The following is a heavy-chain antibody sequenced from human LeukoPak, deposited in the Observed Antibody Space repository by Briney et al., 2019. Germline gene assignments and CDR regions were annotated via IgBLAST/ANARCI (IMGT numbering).Heavy chain of an antibody. CDR2: ISYDGSNK. CDR3: AREVQSLDP. J-gene: IGHJ5*02. CDR1: GFTFSSYA. D-gene: IGHD3-10*01. Sequence: PGRSLRLSCAASGFTFSSYAMHWVRQAPGKGLEWVAVISYDGSNKYYADSMKGRFTISRDNSKNTLYLQMNSLRAEDTAVYYCAREVQSLDPWGQGTLVTVSS. V-gene: IGHV3-30*04.